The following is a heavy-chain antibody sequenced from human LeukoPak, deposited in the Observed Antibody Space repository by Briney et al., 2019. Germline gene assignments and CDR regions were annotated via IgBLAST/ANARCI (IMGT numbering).Heavy chain of an antibody. Sequence: GGSLRLSCAASGFTFSSYWMSWVRQAPGKGLEWVANIKQDGSEKHYVDSVKGRFTISRDNAKNSLYLQMTSLRAEDTAVYYCAKDRLVGGSDRHPLDYRGQGTLVTVSS. CDR2: IKQDGSEK. V-gene: IGHV3-7*01. D-gene: IGHD1-26*01. CDR1: GFTFSSYW. CDR3: AKDRLVGGSDRHPLDY. J-gene: IGHJ4*02.